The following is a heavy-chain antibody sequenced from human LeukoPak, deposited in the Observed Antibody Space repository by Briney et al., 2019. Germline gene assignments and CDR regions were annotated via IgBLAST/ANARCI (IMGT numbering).Heavy chain of an antibody. CDR1: GFTFSSYG. CDR2: IWYDGSNK. Sequence: PGGSLRLSCAASGFTFSSYGMHWVRQAPGKGLEWVAVIWYDGSNKYYADSVKGRFTISRDNSKNTLYLQMNSLRAEDTAVYYCARDGSSGWLGYWGQGTLVTVSS. V-gene: IGHV3-33*01. CDR3: ARDGSSGWLGY. J-gene: IGHJ4*02. D-gene: IGHD6-19*01.